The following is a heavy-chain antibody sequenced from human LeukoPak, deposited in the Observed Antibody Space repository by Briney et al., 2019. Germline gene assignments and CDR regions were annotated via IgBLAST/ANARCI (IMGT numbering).Heavy chain of an antibody. Sequence: SVNVSCKASGGVFTTYAISWVRQAPGQGLEWMGGVIPFLGTTNYAQKFQGRVTITADESTSTAYMELSSLRSEDTAVYYCARDGGITIFGVVSYMDVWGKGTTVTVSS. CDR2: VIPFLGTT. D-gene: IGHD3-3*01. CDR1: GGVFTTYA. V-gene: IGHV1-69*13. CDR3: ARDGGITIFGVVSYMDV. J-gene: IGHJ6*03.